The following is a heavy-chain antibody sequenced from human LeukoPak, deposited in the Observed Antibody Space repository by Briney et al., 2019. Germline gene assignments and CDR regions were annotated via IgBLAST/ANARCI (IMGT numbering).Heavy chain of an antibody. D-gene: IGHD3-22*01. Sequence: GGSLRLSCTASGFSFSTYSMNWVRQAPGKGLEWVSYIVGSSSNIYYADSVKGRFTISRDNAKNSLYLQMNSLRAEDTAVYYCARDYYFDSSGYPLDYWGQGTLVTVSS. J-gene: IGHJ4*02. CDR1: GFSFSTYS. CDR2: IVGSSSNI. V-gene: IGHV3-48*04. CDR3: ARDYYFDSSGYPLDY.